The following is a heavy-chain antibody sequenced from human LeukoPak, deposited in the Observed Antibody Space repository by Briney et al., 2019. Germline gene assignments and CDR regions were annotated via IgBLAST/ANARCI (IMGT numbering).Heavy chain of an antibody. Sequence: GSLRLSCAASGFTFSSYGMHWVRQAPGKGLGWVAFIRYDGSNKYYADSVKGRFTISRGNSKDTLYLQMNSLRAEDTAVYYCAKDLYSSSSDGDYWGQGTLVTVSS. CDR2: IRYDGSNK. CDR3: AKDLYSSSSDGDY. J-gene: IGHJ4*02. CDR1: GFTFSSYG. D-gene: IGHD6-6*01. V-gene: IGHV3-30*02.